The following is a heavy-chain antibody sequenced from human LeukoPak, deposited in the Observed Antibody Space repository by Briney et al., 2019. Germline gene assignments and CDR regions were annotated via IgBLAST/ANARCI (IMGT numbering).Heavy chain of an antibody. V-gene: IGHV4-38-2*02. CDR2: VYRTGRP. J-gene: IGHJ4*02. CDR1: GYSISNYYY. D-gene: IGHD2-21*01. Sequence: PSETLTLTCIVSGYSISNYYYWGWVRQPPGKGLELIDSVYRTGRPYYNPSLKSRVTISVDTSKNHLFLRLRSVTAADTAVYYCARVGIVVAVYFDFWGKGTLLTVSS. CDR3: ARVGIVVAVYFDF.